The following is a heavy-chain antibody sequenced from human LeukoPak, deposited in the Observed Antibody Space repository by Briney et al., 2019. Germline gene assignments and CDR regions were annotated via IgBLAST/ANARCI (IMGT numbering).Heavy chain of an antibody. V-gene: IGHV3-7*01. CDR2: INQGVSDK. D-gene: IGHD1-14*01. CDR1: GFTFSGHW. Sequence: PWGSLRLSCAASGFTFSGHWMSWVRQAPGKGLEWVANINQGVSDKYYVDSVKGRFTISRDNANNLLYLQMNSLRGEDTAVYYCTRDRSRAEDDWGQGTLVTVSS. CDR3: TRDRSRAEDD. J-gene: IGHJ4*02.